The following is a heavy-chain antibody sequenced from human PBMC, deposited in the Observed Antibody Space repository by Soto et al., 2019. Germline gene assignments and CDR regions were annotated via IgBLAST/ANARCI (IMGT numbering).Heavy chain of an antibody. D-gene: IGHD3-10*01. V-gene: IGHV6-1*01. CDR3: AGTLRGRGVKYFDD. CDR1: GDSVSNNSAA. Sequence: SQTLSLTCAISGDSVSNNSAAWNWVRQSPSRGLEWLGRTYYRSKWHYDYAPSVRSRITINPDTSKNHFSLQLNSVSPEDAAVYYCAGTLRGRGVKYFDDWGQGTLVTVSS. CDR2: TYYRSKWHY. J-gene: IGHJ4*02.